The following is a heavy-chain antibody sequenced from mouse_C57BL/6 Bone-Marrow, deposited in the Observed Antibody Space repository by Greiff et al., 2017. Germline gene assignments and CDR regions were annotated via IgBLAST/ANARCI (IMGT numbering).Heavy chain of an antibody. Sequence: EVKLVESGGGLVQPKGSLKLSCAASGFSFNTYAMNWVRQAPGKGLEWVARIRSKSNNYATYYADSVKDRFTISRDDSESMLYLQMNNLKTEDTAMYYCVRPRYYYGSIFDVWGTGTTVTVSS. J-gene: IGHJ1*03. V-gene: IGHV10-1*01. CDR3: VRPRYYYGSIFDV. D-gene: IGHD1-1*01. CDR1: GFSFNTYA. CDR2: IRSKSNNYAT.